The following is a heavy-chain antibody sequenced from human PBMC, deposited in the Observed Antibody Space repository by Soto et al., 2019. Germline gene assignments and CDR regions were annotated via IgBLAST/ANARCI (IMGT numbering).Heavy chain of an antibody. CDR2: ISCDGSKK. CDR1: VFTFSSYG. V-gene: IGHV3-30*18. CDR3: EKDLSRSWRGNQFYP. D-gene: IGHD6-13*01. Sequence: PGGSLRLSCAASVFTFSSYGMHWVRQGPGKGLEGVAVISCDGSKKYYADSVKGRFTISRDASKNPLYLQMNSLRAAETDVYYCEKDLSRSWRGNQFYPWAQGTLVTLS. J-gene: IGHJ5*02.